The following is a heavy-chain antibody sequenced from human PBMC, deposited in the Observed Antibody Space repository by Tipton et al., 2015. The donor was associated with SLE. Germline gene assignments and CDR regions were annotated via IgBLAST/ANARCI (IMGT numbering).Heavy chain of an antibody. Sequence: TLSLTCAVSGYSISSGYYWGWIRQPPGKGLEWIGSIYHSGSTYYNPSLKSRVTISVDTSKNQFSLKLSSVTAADTAVYYCEADYGDYADPLGYWGQGTLVTVSS. CDR1: GYSISSGYY. CDR3: EADYGDYADPLGY. J-gene: IGHJ4*02. D-gene: IGHD4-17*01. CDR2: IYHSGST. V-gene: IGHV4-38-2*01.